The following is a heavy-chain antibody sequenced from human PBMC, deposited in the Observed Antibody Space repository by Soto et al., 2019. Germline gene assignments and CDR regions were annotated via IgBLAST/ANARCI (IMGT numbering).Heavy chain of an antibody. CDR2: ISGGGGST. V-gene: IGHV3-23*01. CDR3: AKHRAYYHGSGSLLGDY. D-gene: IGHD3-10*01. CDR1: GFTFSSYA. Sequence: GGSLRLSCAASGFTFSSYAMSWVRQAPGKGLECVSGISGGGGSTYYADSVKGRFTISRDNSKNTLYLQMDSLRAEDTAVYYCAKHRAYYHGSGSLLGDYWGQGILVTVSS. J-gene: IGHJ4*02.